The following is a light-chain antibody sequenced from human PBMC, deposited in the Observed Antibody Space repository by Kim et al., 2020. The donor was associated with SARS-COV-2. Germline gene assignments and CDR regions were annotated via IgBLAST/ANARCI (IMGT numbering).Light chain of an antibody. J-gene: IGKJ1*01. Sequence: PGERATLSCRASQSVSSSYLAWYQQKPGQAPRLLIYGASSRATGIPDRFSGSGSGTDFTLTISRLEPEDFAVYYCQQYGSSPPRTFGQGTKVEIK. CDR1: QSVSSSY. V-gene: IGKV3-20*01. CDR3: QQYGSSPPRT. CDR2: GAS.